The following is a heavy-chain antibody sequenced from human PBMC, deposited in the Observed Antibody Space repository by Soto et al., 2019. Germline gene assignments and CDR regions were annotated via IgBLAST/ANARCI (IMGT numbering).Heavy chain of an antibody. CDR1: GYTFTGYY. J-gene: IGHJ4*02. CDR3: AREDAERATRFLHY. D-gene: IGHD2-21*01. Sequence: ASVKGSCKASGYTFTGYYIHWVRQAPGQGLEWMGWTSPSSSATNYAQRFQGRVTMSRDRATSTVYMELSRLRSEDTAVYYCAREDAERATRFLHYWGQGTAVTVSS. CDR2: TSPSSSAT. V-gene: IGHV1-2*02.